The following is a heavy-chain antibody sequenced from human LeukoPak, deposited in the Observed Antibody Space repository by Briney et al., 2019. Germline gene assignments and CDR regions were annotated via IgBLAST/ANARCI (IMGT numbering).Heavy chain of an antibody. Sequence: GESLKISCKGSGYSFTSYWIGRVRQMPGKGLEWMGIIYPGDSDTRYSPSFQGQVTISADKSISTAYLQWSSLKASDTAMYYCARHYYDILTGLSNNWFDPWGQGTLVTVSS. D-gene: IGHD3-9*01. CDR3: ARHYYDILTGLSNNWFDP. CDR2: IYPGDSDT. J-gene: IGHJ5*02. CDR1: GYSFTSYW. V-gene: IGHV5-51*01.